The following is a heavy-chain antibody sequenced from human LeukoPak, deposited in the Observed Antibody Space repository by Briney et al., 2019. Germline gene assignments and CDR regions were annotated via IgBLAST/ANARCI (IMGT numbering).Heavy chain of an antibody. CDR3: ARDSSRLTTAPYDY. J-gene: IGHJ4*02. V-gene: IGHV4-34*01. Sequence: PGRSLRLSCAASGFTLSSYGMHWVRQAPGKGLEWIGEINHSGSTNYNPSLKSRVTISVDTSKNQFSLKLSSVTAADTAVYYCARDSSRLTTAPYDYWGQGTLVTVSS. CDR1: GFTLSSYG. D-gene: IGHD3-22*01. CDR2: INHSGST.